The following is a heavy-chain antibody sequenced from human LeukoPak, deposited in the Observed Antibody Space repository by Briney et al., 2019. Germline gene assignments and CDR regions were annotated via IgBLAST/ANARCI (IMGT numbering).Heavy chain of an antibody. V-gene: IGHV3-64D*06. D-gene: IGHD3-22*01. CDR2: ISSNGGST. CDR3: VNTGVFITVGGVGRVGFDI. J-gene: IGHJ3*02. Sequence: GGSLRLSCSASGFTFSSYAMHWVRQAPGKGLEYVSAISSNGGSTCYADSVKGRFTISRDNSKNTLYLQMSSLRAEDTAVYYCVNTGVFITVGGVGRVGFDIWGQETMVTVSS. CDR1: GFTFSSYA.